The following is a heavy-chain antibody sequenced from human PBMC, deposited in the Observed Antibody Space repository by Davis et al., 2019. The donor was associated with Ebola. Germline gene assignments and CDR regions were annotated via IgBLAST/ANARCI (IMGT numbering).Heavy chain of an antibody. Sequence: SVKVSCKASGGTFSSYAISWVRQAPGQGLEWMGGIIPIFGTANYAQKFQGRVTITADKSTSTAYMELSSLRSEDTAVYYCARESGYCSSTSCYTYYYYYYGMDVWGQGTTVTVSS. J-gene: IGHJ6*02. D-gene: IGHD2-2*02. V-gene: IGHV1-69*06. CDR1: GGTFSSYA. CDR3: ARESGYCSSTSCYTYYYYYYGMDV. CDR2: IIPIFGTA.